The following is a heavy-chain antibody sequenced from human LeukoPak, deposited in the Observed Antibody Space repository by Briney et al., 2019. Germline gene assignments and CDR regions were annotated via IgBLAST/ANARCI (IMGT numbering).Heavy chain of an antibody. D-gene: IGHD4-17*01. V-gene: IGHV3-30*03. J-gene: IGHJ4*02. CDR2: ILYDGSNK. Sequence: GGSLRLSCAASGFDFSGYGMHWVRQAPGKGLEWVAVILYDGSNKYYADSVKGRCTISRDNSKKTLYLQMNSLRAEDTAVYYCAGYDYGDLGPLEFWGQGTLVTVPS. CDR1: GFDFSGYG. CDR3: AGYDYGDLGPLEF.